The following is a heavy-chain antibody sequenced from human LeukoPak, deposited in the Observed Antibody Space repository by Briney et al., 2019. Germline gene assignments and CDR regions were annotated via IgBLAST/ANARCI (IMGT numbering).Heavy chain of an antibody. CDR2: INSAGDNI. J-gene: IGHJ4*02. CDR1: GFTFSDYF. Sequence: TGGSLRLSCTGSGFTFSDYFMSWIRQAPGKGLEWLSFINSAGDNIYYADSVKGRFTISRDNAKKTLYLEMNSLRMEDTAIYYCATSRVFDHWGQGTLVTVSS. V-gene: IGHV3-11*04. CDR3: ATSRVFDH.